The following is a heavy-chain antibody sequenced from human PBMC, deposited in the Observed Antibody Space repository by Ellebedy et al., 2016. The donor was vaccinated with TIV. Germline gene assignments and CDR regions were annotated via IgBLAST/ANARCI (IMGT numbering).Heavy chain of an antibody. V-gene: IGHV3-21*01. CDR3: ARVEGYCSGGSCYSAHLFDY. D-gene: IGHD2-15*01. J-gene: IGHJ4*02. Sequence: GESLKISCAASQFTFSAYSMNWVRQAAGKGLEWVSSITSSSSYIYYAESLKGRFTIHRDNAKNSLYLQMNSLRDEETDVYYCARVEGYCSGGSCYSAHLFDYWGQGTLVTVSS. CDR2: ITSSSSYI. CDR1: QFTFSAYS.